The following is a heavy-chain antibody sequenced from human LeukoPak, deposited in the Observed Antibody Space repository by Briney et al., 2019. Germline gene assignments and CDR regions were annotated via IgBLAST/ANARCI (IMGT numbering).Heavy chain of an antibody. CDR1: GFTFSSYA. D-gene: IGHD3-22*01. CDR3: AREGPIYYDSSGYFDY. CDR2: ISYDGSNK. V-gene: IGHV3-30-3*01. J-gene: IGHJ4*02. Sequence: GGSLRLSCAASGFTFSSYAMHWVRQAPGKGLEWVAVISYDGSNKYYADSVKGRFTISRDNSKNTLYLQMNSLRAEDTAVYYCAREGPIYYDSSGYFDYWGQGTLVTVSS.